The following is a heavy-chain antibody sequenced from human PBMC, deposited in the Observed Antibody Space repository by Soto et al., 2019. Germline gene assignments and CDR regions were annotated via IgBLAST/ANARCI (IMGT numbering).Heavy chain of an antibody. Sequence: QVQLVQSGAEVKKPGASVKVSCKASGYTFTSYYMHWVRQAPGQGLEWMGIINPSGGSTSYAQKFQGRGTMTRETSTSTVYMELGSLRSEDTAVYYCASGTLIAVAGGWFDPWGQGTLVTVSS. CDR2: INPSGGST. CDR3: ASGTLIAVAGGWFDP. CDR1: GYTFTSYY. D-gene: IGHD6-19*01. J-gene: IGHJ5*02. V-gene: IGHV1-46*03.